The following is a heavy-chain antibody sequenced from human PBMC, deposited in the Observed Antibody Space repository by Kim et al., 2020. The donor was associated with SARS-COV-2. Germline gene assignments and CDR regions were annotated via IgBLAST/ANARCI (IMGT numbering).Heavy chain of an antibody. J-gene: IGHJ4*02. CDR3: ARDKYYGSGSYYSWGYYFDY. CDR1: RFTFSSYA. CDR2: ISYDGSNK. D-gene: IGHD3-10*01. V-gene: IGHV3-30*04. Sequence: GGSLRLSCAASRFTFSSYAMHWVRQAPGKGLEWVAVISYDGSNKYYADSVKGRFTISRDNSKNTLYLQMNSLRAEDTAVYYCARDKYYGSGSYYSWGYYFDYWGQGTLVTVSS.